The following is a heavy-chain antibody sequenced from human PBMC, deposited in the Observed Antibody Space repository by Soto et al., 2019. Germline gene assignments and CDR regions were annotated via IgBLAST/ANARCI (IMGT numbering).Heavy chain of an antibody. CDR3: ARTYHYDSRYFLYYFDY. J-gene: IGHJ4*02. V-gene: IGHV4-30-2*01. D-gene: IGHD3-22*01. CDR2: IYHSGST. CDR1: GGSISSGGYS. Sequence: SETLSLTCAVSGGSISSGGYSWSWIRQPPGKGLEWIGYIYHSGSTYYNPSLKSRVTISVDRSKNQFSLKLSSVTAADTAVYYCARTYHYDSRYFLYYFDYWGQAILVTVSS.